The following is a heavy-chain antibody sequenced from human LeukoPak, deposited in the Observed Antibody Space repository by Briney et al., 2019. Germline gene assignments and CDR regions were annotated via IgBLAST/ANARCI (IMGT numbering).Heavy chain of an antibody. J-gene: IGHJ4*02. CDR1: GFTFSNAW. CDR2: IKSKTDGGTT. CDR3: TTEGENLAAAGYDY. V-gene: IGHV3-15*01. D-gene: IGHD6-13*01. Sequence: PGGSLRLSCAASGFTFSNAWMSWVRQAPGKGLEWVGRIKSKTDGGTTDYAAPVKGRFTISRDDSKNTLYLQMNSLKTEDTAVHYCTTEGENLAAAGYDYWGQGTLVTVSS.